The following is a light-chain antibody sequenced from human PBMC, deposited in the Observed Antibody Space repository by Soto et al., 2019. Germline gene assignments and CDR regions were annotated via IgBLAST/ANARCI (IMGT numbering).Light chain of an antibody. CDR3: QQRSDWPPSLT. Sequence: EIVLTQSRTTLALSPGHRASLSCRASQSVSRSLAWYQQKPGLAPRLLXYVTSHRATDIPTRFSGSGSETDFTLTISSLEPEDFAVSYCQQRSDWPPSLTFGGGTKVDIK. J-gene: IGKJ4*01. V-gene: IGKV3-11*01. CDR1: QSVSRS. CDR2: VTS.